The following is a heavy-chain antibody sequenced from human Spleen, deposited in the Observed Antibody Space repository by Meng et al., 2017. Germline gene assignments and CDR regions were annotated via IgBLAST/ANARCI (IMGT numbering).Heavy chain of an antibody. CDR3: ARVVERGCFDY. D-gene: IGHD2-15*01. CDR1: GFSFGDSY. V-gene: IGHV3-11*04. Sequence: GESLKISCAASGFSFGDSYMSWIRQAPGKGLEWISYISGSGNNIYSADYMKGRFNISRDNAKNSLFIQMNSLRAEDTAVYYCARVVERGCFDYWGQGTLVTVSS. J-gene: IGHJ4*02. CDR2: ISGSGNNI.